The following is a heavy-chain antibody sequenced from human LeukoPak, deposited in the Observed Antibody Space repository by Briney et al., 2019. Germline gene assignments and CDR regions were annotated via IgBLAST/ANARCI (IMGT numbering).Heavy chain of an antibody. J-gene: IGHJ4*02. CDR2: INHSGST. D-gene: IGHD4-23*01. CDR3: ARDYGGNPEQDRYFDY. Sequence: SETLSLTCAVYGGSFSGYYWSWIRQPPGKGLEWIGEINHSGSTNYNPSLKSRVTISVDTSKNQFSLKLSSVTAEDTAVYYCARDYGGNPEQDRYFDYWGQGTLVTVSS. V-gene: IGHV4-34*01. CDR1: GGSFSGYY.